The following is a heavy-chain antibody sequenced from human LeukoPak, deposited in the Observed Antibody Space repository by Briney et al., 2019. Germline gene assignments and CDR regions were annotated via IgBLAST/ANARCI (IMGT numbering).Heavy chain of an antibody. V-gene: IGHV3-11*01. J-gene: IGHJ3*02. CDR1: GFTFSDYY. CDR3: ARDQGSSWFDAFDI. D-gene: IGHD6-13*01. CDR2: ISSSGSTI. Sequence: GGSLRLSCAASGFTFSDYYMSWIRQAPGKGLEWVSYISSSGSTIYYADSVKGRFTISRDNAKNSLYLQMNSLRAEDTAVYYCARDQGSSWFDAFDIWGQGIMVTASS.